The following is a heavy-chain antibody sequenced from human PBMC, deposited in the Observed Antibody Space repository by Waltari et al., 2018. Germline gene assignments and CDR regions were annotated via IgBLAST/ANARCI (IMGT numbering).Heavy chain of an antibody. Sequence: QLQLQESGPGLVQPSETLSLPCTVPGGSISSSRYYWGWIRQPPGKGLEWIGSIYYSGSTYYNPSLKSRVTISVDTSKNQFSLKLSSVTAADTAVYYCARGSIAAFYWGQGTLVTVSS. D-gene: IGHD6-6*01. V-gene: IGHV4-39*07. J-gene: IGHJ4*02. CDR2: IYYSGST. CDR3: ARGSIAAFY. CDR1: GGSISSSRYY.